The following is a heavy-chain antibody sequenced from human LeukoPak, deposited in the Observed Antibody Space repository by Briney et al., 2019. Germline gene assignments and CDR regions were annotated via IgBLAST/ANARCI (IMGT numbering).Heavy chain of an antibody. CDR1: GGSFSGYY. V-gene: IGHV4-34*01. CDR2: INHSGST. Sequence: SETLSLTCAVYGGSFSGYYWSWIRQPPGKGLEWIGEINHSGSTNYNPSLKSRVTISVDTSKNLFSLKLSSVTAADTAVYYCARANPGDIVVVPALDYWGQGTLVTVSS. D-gene: IGHD2-2*01. J-gene: IGHJ4*02. CDR3: ARANPGDIVVVPALDY.